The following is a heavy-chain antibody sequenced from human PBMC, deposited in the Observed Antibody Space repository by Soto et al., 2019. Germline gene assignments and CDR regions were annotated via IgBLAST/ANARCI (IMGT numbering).Heavy chain of an antibody. J-gene: IGHJ6*02. D-gene: IGHD3-10*01. Sequence: ASVKVSCKASGYTFTSYYMHGVRQAPGQGLEWMGIINPSGGSTSYAQKFQGRVTMTRDTSTSTVYMELSSLRSEDTAVYYCARQRITMVRGHYGMDVWGQGTTVTVSS. CDR1: GYTFTSYY. V-gene: IGHV1-46*01. CDR2: INPSGGST. CDR3: ARQRITMVRGHYGMDV.